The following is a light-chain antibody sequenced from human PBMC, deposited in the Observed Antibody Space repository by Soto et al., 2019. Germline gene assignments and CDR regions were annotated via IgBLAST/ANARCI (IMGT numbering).Light chain of an antibody. CDR1: QSVSGSQ. V-gene: IGKV3-20*01. Sequence: EIALTQSPGTLSLSPGERATISCRASQSVSGSQLAWYQQIHGQAPRLVMFDASRRATGIPDRFSGSGSGTDFTLTISRLEPEDFAVYYCQQYGSSPWTFGQGTKGEIK. J-gene: IGKJ1*01. CDR2: DAS. CDR3: QQYGSSPWT.